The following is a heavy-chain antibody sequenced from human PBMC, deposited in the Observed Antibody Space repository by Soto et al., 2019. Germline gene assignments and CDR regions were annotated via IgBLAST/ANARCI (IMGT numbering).Heavy chain of an antibody. CDR3: ARDSSWLYYYYMDV. CDR2: ISSSSSTI. Sequence: EVQLVESGGGLVQPGGSLRLSCAASGFTFSSYSMNWDRQAPGKGLEWVSYISSSSSTIYYADSVKGRFTISRDNAKNSLYLQMNSLRAEDTAVYYCARDSSWLYYYYMDVWGKGTTVTVSS. V-gene: IGHV3-48*01. J-gene: IGHJ6*03. D-gene: IGHD6-13*01. CDR1: GFTFSSYS.